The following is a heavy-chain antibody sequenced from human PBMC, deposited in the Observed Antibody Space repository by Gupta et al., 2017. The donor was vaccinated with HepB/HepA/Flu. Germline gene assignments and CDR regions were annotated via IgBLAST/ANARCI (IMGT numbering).Heavy chain of an antibody. CDR1: GGTFSSYA. Sequence: QVQLVQSGAEVKKPGSSVKVSCKASGGTFSSYAISWVRQAPGQGLEWMGRIIPILGIANYAQKFQGRVTMTADKSTSTAYMELSSLRSEDTAVYYXAXVFGDIVVVPAARGDAFDIWGQGTMVTVSS. J-gene: IGHJ3*02. CDR3: AXVFGDIVVVPAARGDAFDI. D-gene: IGHD2-2*01. V-gene: IGHV1-69*04. CDR2: IIPILGIA.